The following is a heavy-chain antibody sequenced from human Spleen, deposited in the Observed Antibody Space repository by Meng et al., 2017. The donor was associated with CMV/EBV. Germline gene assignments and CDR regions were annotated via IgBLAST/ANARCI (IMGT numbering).Heavy chain of an antibody. Sequence: SETLSLTCTVSGGSVSSGGSYWSWIRQPPGKGPEWIGYVYYTGSTNYNPSLKSRVSISVDTSKNQFSLKLSSVTAADTAVYYCARGGSWFDPWGPGTLVTVSS. CDR2: VYYTGST. J-gene: IGHJ5*02. V-gene: IGHV4-61*08. D-gene: IGHD1-26*01. CDR3: ARGGSWFDP. CDR1: GGSVSSGGSY.